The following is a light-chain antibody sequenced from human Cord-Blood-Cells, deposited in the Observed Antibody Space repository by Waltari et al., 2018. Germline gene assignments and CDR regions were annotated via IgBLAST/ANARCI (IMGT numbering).Light chain of an antibody. J-gene: IGLJ2*01. Sequence: SYELTQPPSVSVSPGQTASIPCTGDKLGDNNACWSQQMPGQSPVLVIYQDSKRPSGIPERFSGSNSGNTATLTISGTQAMDEADYYCQAWDSSTVVFGGGTNLTVL. CDR2: QDS. V-gene: IGLV3-1*01. CDR1: KLGDNN. CDR3: QAWDSSTVV.